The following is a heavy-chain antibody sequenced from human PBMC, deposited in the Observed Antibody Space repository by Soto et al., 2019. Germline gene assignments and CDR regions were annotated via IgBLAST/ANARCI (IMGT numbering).Heavy chain of an antibody. D-gene: IGHD3-10*01. V-gene: IGHV4-39*01. CDR2: IYYSGST. CDR3: ARQYYFGSGSYYPRPFDF. Sequence: SETLSLTCTVSGGSTSSSSYYWGWIRQPPGKGLEWIGSIYYSGSTYYNPSLKSRVTISVDTSKNQFSLKLSSVTAADTAVYYCARQYYFGSGSYYPRPFDFWGQGTLVTVSS. J-gene: IGHJ4*02. CDR1: GGSTSSSSYY.